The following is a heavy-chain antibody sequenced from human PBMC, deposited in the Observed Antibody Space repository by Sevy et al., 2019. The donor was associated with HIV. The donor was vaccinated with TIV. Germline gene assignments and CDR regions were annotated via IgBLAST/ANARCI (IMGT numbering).Heavy chain of an antibody. Sequence: GGSLRLSCAASGFTFNYHFMNWVRQVPGKGLEWVSYIISASSYINYSDSVKGRFTSSSDNAKNLVFLEMNNLRPEDTAVYFCARGDYYGSLYYFDYWGQGTLVTVSS. V-gene: IGHV3-21*01. D-gene: IGHD3-10*01. J-gene: IGHJ4*02. CDR2: IISASSYI. CDR1: GFTFNYHF. CDR3: ARGDYYGSLYYFDY.